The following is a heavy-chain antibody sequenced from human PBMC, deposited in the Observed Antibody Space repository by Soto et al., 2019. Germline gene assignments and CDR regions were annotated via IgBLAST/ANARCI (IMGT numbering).Heavy chain of an antibody. V-gene: IGHV4-34*01. D-gene: IGHD3-9*01. Sequence: ETLSLTCAVYGGSFSGYYWSWIRQPPGKGLEWIGEINHSGSTNYNPSLKSRVTISVDTSKNQFSLKLSSVTAADTAVYYCARTTYYDILTGYSDYWGQGTLVTVSS. CDR1: GGSFSGYY. CDR3: ARTTYYDILTGYSDY. CDR2: INHSGST. J-gene: IGHJ4*02.